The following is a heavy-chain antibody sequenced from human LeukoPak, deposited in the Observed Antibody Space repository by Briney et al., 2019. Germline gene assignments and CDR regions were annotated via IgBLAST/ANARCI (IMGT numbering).Heavy chain of an antibody. CDR1: GFTFSSYW. D-gene: IGHD5-18*01. CDR2: IKQDGSEK. V-gene: IGHV3-7*01. Sequence: GGSLRLSCAASGFTFSSYWMSWVRQAPGKGLEWVANIKQDGSEKYYEDSVKGRFTISRDNAKNSLYLQMNSLRAEDTAVYYCARDLQGPSIQLWWNYYGMDVWGQGTTVTVSS. J-gene: IGHJ6*02. CDR3: ARDLQGPSIQLWWNYYGMDV.